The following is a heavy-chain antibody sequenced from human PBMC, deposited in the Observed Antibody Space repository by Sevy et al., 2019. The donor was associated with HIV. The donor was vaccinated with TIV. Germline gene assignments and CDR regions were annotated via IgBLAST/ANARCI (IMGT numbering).Heavy chain of an antibody. Sequence: GGSLRLSCAASGFTFSSYAMHWVRQAPGKGLEWVAVISYDGSNKYYADSVKGLFTISRDNSKNTLYLQMNSLRAEDTAVYYCARDRVLRFLEWLGGYYYYYGMDVWGQGTTVTVSS. D-gene: IGHD3-3*01. CDR1: GFTFSSYA. CDR2: ISYDGSNK. V-gene: IGHV3-30*04. CDR3: ARDRVLRFLEWLGGYYYYYGMDV. J-gene: IGHJ6*02.